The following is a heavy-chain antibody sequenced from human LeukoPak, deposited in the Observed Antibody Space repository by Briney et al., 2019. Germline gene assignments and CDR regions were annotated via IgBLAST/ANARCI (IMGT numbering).Heavy chain of an antibody. CDR2: IYHSGST. Sequence: SETLSLTCAVSGGSISSSNWWSWVRQPPGKGLEWIGEIYHSGSTNYNPSLKSRVTISVDKSKNQSSLKLSSVTAADTAVYYCARGLGYCSGGSCWGFRYWGQGTLVTVSS. D-gene: IGHD2-15*01. J-gene: IGHJ4*02. CDR1: GGSISSSNW. V-gene: IGHV4-4*02. CDR3: ARGLGYCSGGSCWGFRY.